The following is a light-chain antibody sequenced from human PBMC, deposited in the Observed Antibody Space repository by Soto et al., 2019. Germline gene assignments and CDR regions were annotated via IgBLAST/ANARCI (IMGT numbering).Light chain of an antibody. Sequence: AIQMTQSPSSLSASVGDRVTITCRASQDIRNDLGWYQEKPGQAPKLLIYAASNLQSGVPSRFSGSGSGTDFTLTISSLQPEDFAAYYGLQDYNYPWTFGQGTRVEI. CDR1: QDIRND. CDR2: AAS. J-gene: IGKJ1*01. V-gene: IGKV1-6*01. CDR3: LQDYNYPWT.